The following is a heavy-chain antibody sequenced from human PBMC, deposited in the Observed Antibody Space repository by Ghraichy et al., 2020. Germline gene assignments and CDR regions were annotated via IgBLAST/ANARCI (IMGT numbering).Heavy chain of an antibody. CDR1: GGSFSGYY. V-gene: IGHV4-34*01. J-gene: IGHJ6*02. D-gene: IGHD1-26*01. CDR3: ARESYSGSYLAYYYYGMDV. CDR2: INHSGST. Sequence: SETLSLTCAVYGGSFSGYYWSWIRQPPGKGLEWIGEINHSGSTNYNPSLKSRVTISVDTSKNQFSLKLSSVTAADTAVYYCARESYSGSYLAYYYYGMDVWGQGTTVTVSS.